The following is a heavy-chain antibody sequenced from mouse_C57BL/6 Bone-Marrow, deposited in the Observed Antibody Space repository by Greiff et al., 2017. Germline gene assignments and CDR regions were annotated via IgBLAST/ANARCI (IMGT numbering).Heavy chain of an antibody. Sequence: DVKLVESGGGLVKPGGSLKLSCAASGFTFSDYGMHWVRQAPEKGLEWVAYISSGSSTIYYADTVKGRFTISRDNAKNTLFLQMTSLRSEDTAMYYCAKGGGPFDYWGQGTTLTVSS. J-gene: IGHJ2*01. CDR2: ISSGSSTI. CDR3: AKGGGPFDY. V-gene: IGHV5-17*01. CDR1: GFTFSDYG.